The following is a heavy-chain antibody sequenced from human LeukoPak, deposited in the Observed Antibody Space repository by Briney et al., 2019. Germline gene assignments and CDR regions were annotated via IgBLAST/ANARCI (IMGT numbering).Heavy chain of an antibody. J-gene: IGHJ1*01. CDR1: GFTFSSYA. V-gene: IGHV3-23*01. CDR3: AKDSLIAAAGTDREYFQH. D-gene: IGHD6-13*01. CDR2: ISGSGGST. Sequence: PGGSLRLSCAASGFTFSSYAMSWGRQAPGKGLEWVSAISGSGGSTYYADSVKDRFTITRDNSKNTLYLQTNSLRAEDTAVYYCAKDSLIAAAGTDREYFQHWGQGTLVTVSS.